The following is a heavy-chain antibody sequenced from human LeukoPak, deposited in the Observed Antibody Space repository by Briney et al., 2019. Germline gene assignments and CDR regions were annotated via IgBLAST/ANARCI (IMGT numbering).Heavy chain of an antibody. J-gene: IGHJ4*02. CDR1: GFTFSSYA. V-gene: IGHV3-23*01. CDR2: ISGSGGYT. CDR3: ARALPGNAPYPLDY. Sequence: PGGSLRLSCAASGFTFSSYAMSWVRQAPGKGLEWVSAISGSGGYTYYADSVKGRFTISRDNAKNSLSLQMNSLRAEDTAVYYCARALPGNAPYPLDYWGQGTLVTVSS.